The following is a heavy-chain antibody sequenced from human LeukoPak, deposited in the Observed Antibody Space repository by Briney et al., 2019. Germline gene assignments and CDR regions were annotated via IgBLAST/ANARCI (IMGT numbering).Heavy chain of an antibody. Sequence: QTGGSLRLSCAASGFTFSRYAMTWVRQAPGKGLEWVSSIGPSNGTTYYAESVKGRFTISSDNSENTLYLQLNSLRADDTAIYYCVKRSTSGWFYFDYWGQGTLVTVSS. V-gene: IGHV3-23*01. CDR2: IGPSNGTT. D-gene: IGHD6-19*01. CDR1: GFTFSRYA. J-gene: IGHJ4*02. CDR3: VKRSTSGWFYFDY.